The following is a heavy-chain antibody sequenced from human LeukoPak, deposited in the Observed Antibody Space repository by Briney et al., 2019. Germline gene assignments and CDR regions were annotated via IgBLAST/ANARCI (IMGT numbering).Heavy chain of an antibody. D-gene: IGHD2-2*01. V-gene: IGHV4-38-2*02. CDR3: ARHATVYFDY. CDR1: GYSISSGYY. CDR2: IYHSGST. J-gene: IGHJ4*02. Sequence: SETLSLTCTVSGYSISSGYYWGWIRQPPGKGLEWIGSIYHSGSTYYNPSLKSRVTISVDTSKNQFSLKLSSVTAADTAVYYCARHATVYFDYWGQGTLVTVSS.